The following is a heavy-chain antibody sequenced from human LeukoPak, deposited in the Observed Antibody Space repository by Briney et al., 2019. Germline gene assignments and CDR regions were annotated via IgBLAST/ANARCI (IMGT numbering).Heavy chain of an antibody. J-gene: IGHJ2*01. CDR2: INSGGTVT. D-gene: IGHD2-21*01. CDR3: AREIMVSREWYFDL. Sequence: GGSLRLSCAASGFTFSDFWMHWVRQAPGKGLVWVSRINSGGTVTNYADSVKGRLTISRDNAKNTLYLQMNSLRVEDTAVYFCAREIMVSREWYFDLWGRGTLVTVAS. V-gene: IGHV3-74*01. CDR1: GFTFSDFW.